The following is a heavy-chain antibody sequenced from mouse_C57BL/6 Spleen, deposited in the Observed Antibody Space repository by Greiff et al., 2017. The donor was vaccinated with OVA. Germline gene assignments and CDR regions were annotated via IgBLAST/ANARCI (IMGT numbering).Heavy chain of an antibody. Sequence: EVQGVESGEGLVKPGGSLKLSCAASGFTFSSYAMSWVRQTPEKRLEWVAYISSGGDYIYYADTVKGRFTISRDNARNTLYLQMSSLKSEDTAMYYCTRAAAYDYAFDYWGQGTTLTVSS. D-gene: IGHD2-4*01. J-gene: IGHJ2*01. CDR3: TRAAAYDYAFDY. CDR1: GFTFSSYA. V-gene: IGHV5-9-1*02. CDR2: ISSGGDYI.